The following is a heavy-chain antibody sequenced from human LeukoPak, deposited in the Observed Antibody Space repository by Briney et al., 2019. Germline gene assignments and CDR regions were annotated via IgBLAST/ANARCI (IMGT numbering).Heavy chain of an antibody. J-gene: IGHJ4*02. Sequence: PGGSLRLSCSASGFTFSDSAIHWVRQASGKGLEWVGRIRSKPKSYATAYAASVRGRFTISRDDSKNTAFLQMNSLKSDNTAVYYCTRAGYDYSNYELHYWGQGTLVTVSS. V-gene: IGHV3-73*01. CDR2: IRSKPKSYAT. D-gene: IGHD4-11*01. CDR3: TRAGYDYSNYELHY. CDR1: GFTFSDSA.